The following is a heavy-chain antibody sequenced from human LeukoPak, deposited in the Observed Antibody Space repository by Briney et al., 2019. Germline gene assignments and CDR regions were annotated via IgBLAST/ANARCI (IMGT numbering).Heavy chain of an antibody. CDR2: INPSGSST. CDR1: GYTFTGYY. D-gene: IGHD1-26*01. V-gene: IGHV1-46*01. J-gene: IGHJ5*02. CDR3: ARDNSVGDTAWWFDP. Sequence: ASVKVSCKASGYTFTGYYMHWVRQAPGQGLEWMGLINPSGSSTSYAQKFQGRLSLTRDMSTSTDYMELSSLRSEDTAVYYCARDNSVGDTAWWFDPWGQGTLVTVSS.